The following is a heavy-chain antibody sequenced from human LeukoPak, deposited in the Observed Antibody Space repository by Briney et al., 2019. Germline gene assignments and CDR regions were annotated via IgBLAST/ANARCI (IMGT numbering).Heavy chain of an antibody. D-gene: IGHD6-19*01. J-gene: IGHJ4*02. Sequence: PGGSLRLSCAASGFTFSSYAMSWVRQAPGKGLEWVSAISGSGGSTYYADSVNGRFTISRDNSKNTLYLQMNSLRAEDTAVYYCAKSVAGTGYAPTGFDYWGQGTLVTVSS. CDR1: GFTFSSYA. CDR3: AKSVAGTGYAPTGFDY. CDR2: ISGSGGST. V-gene: IGHV3-23*01.